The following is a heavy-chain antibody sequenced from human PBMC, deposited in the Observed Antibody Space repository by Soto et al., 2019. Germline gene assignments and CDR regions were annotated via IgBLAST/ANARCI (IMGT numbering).Heavy chain of an antibody. Sequence: QVQLVESGGGVVQSGRSLRLSCAASGFTFSTSGMHWIRQAPGKGLEWGAMISHDGGATYYVDSVKGRLTISRDTDKNTMHLQMDSLRPEDTATYYCARDWGSSGWYNGFDPWGQGTLVTVSS. J-gene: IGHJ5*02. D-gene: IGHD6-13*01. CDR2: ISHDGGAT. CDR3: ARDWGSSGWYNGFDP. CDR1: GFTFSTSG. V-gene: IGHV3-30*03.